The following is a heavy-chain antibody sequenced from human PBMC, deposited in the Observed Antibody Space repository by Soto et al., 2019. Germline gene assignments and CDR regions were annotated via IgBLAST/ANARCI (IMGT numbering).Heavy chain of an antibody. CDR2: ISTSSTM. Sequence: EVQLVESGGGLVQPGGSLRLSCAASGFTFSSYRMNWVRQAPGKGLEWVSYISTSSTMYYADSVKGRFTISRDNAKNSLYRQMNSLRAEDTAVYYCARGTGGMDVWGQGTTVTVSS. CDR3: ARGTGGMDV. J-gene: IGHJ6*02. D-gene: IGHD1-1*01. V-gene: IGHV3-48*01. CDR1: GFTFSSYR.